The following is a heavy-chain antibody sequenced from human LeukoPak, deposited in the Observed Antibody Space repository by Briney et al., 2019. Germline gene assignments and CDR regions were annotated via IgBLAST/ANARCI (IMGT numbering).Heavy chain of an antibody. CDR3: ARAPREFVDY. CDR1: GFTLTSFE. J-gene: IGHJ4*02. Sequence: PGGSLRLSCEASGFTLTSFEMNWVRQAPGKGLEWVSYIGTSDGTIYYADSVKGRFTISRDNAKNSLYLQMNSLRAEDTAVYYCARAPREFVDYWGQGTLVTVSS. CDR2: IGTSDGTI. V-gene: IGHV3-48*03. D-gene: IGHD3-10*01.